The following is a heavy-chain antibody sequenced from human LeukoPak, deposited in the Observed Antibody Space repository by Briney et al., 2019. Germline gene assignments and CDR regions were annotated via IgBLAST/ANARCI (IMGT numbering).Heavy chain of an antibody. CDR1: GGSINNFY. CDR2: ISATGDT. D-gene: IGHD2-21*02. V-gene: IGHV4-59*08. Sequence: SETLSLTCTVSGGSINNFYFSWIRQPPGKGLECIGYISATGDTNSNPSLKSRVTMSIDRSKNQVSLRLRSVSAADTAIYYCARHYNYDTGGDPFDYWGRGTLVTVSS. CDR3: ARHYNYDTGGDPFDY. J-gene: IGHJ4*02.